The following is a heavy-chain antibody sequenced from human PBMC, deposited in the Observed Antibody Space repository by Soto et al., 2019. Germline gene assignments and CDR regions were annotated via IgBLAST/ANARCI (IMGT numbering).Heavy chain of an antibody. J-gene: IGHJ6*02. CDR2: IDWDDGK. CDR3: SRTRISARVHPQFYRGMDG. Sequence: SGPTLVNPTQTLTLTCSFSGFSLTTHGVCVSWIRQPPGKALEWLALIDWDDGKYYNTSLKTRLTISKDNSKNQVVLTLADVDPLDTATYFCSRTRISARVHPQFYRGMDGWGQGTTVTVSS. CDR1: GFSLTTHGVC. D-gene: IGHD4-4*01. V-gene: IGHV2-70*01.